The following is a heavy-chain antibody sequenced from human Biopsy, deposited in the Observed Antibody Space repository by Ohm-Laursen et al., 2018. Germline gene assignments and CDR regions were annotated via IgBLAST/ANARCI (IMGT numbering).Heavy chain of an antibody. Sequence: SLRLSCAAAGFIFSTYVMHWVRQAPGKGLEWVALISYDGSNIHYAVSVKGRFTISRDNSKSTLYLQTHSLRAEDTAIYYCAKADVFGTLRGANWFDSWGQGTLVTVSS. V-gene: IGHV3-30*18. CDR2: ISYDGSNI. J-gene: IGHJ5*01. D-gene: IGHD3-10*01. CDR3: AKADVFGTLRGANWFDS. CDR1: GFIFSTYV.